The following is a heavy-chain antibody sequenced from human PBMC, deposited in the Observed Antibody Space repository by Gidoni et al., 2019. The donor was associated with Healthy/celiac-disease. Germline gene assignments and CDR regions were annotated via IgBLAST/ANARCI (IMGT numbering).Heavy chain of an antibody. CDR3: ARDPSGWTPAMAFDI. CDR2: ISAYNGNT. J-gene: IGHJ3*02. CDR1: GYTFTGYG. Sequence: QVQLVQSGAEVKKPGAAVKVSCKASGYTFTGYGISWVRQAPGQGLEWMGWISAYNGNTNYAQKLQGRVTMTTDTSTSTAYMELRSLRSDDTAVYYCARDPSGWTPAMAFDIWGQGTMVTVSS. D-gene: IGHD6-19*01. V-gene: IGHV1-18*01.